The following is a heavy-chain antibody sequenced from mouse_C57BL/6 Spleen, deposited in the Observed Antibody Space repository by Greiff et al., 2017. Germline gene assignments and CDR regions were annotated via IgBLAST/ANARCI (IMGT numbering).Heavy chain of an antibody. CDR1: GFTFSSYG. CDR2: ISSGGSYT. V-gene: IGHV5-6*01. Sequence: EVKVVASGGDLVKPGGSLKLSCAASGFTFSSYGLSWVRQTPDKRLECVATISSGGSYTYYPDSVKGRFTISRDNAKNTLYLQMSSLKSEDTAMYYSARHPLMTTLVATNAMDYGGQGTLVTVSS. D-gene: IGHD1-1*01. J-gene: IGHJ4*01. CDR3: ARHPLMTTLVATNAMDY.